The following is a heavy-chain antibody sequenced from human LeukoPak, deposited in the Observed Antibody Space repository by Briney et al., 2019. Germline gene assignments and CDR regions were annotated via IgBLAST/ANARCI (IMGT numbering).Heavy chain of an antibody. D-gene: IGHD4-17*01. Sequence: NPSETLSLTCAVYGGSFSGHYWNWIRQSPGKGLEWIGEINHSGSTKYNPSLKSRVTMSVDTSKNQFSLKVNSVTAADTAVYYCARHHPTVTPYYMDVWGKGTTVTISS. CDR2: INHSGST. V-gene: IGHV4-34*01. CDR1: GGSFSGHY. J-gene: IGHJ6*03. CDR3: ARHHPTVTPYYMDV.